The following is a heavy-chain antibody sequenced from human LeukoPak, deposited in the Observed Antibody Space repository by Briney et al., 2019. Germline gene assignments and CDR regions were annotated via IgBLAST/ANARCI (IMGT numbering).Heavy chain of an antibody. CDR2: TSGRGGFT. Sequence: PGGSLRLSCAASGFTFDTYAMSWVRQAPGKGLEWISVTSGRGGFTYYADSVKGRFTISRDTSNYTIYLQMNSLRADDTAVYYCAPDFWSGYYDKLDSWGPGTLVTVSS. D-gene: IGHD3-3*01. V-gene: IGHV3-23*01. CDR3: APDFWSGYYDKLDS. CDR1: GFTFDTYA. J-gene: IGHJ4*02.